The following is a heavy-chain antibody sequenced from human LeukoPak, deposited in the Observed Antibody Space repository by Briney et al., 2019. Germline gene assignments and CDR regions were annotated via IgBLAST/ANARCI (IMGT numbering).Heavy chain of an antibody. D-gene: IGHD2-15*01. J-gene: IGHJ3*02. V-gene: IGHV1-24*01. Sequence: ASVKVSRKVSGYTLTELSMHWVRQAPGKGREWVGGFDPEDGETIYPQKSQGRVTMTEDTSTDTAYMELSSLRSEDTAVYYCATELCSGGSCYRDAFDIWAKGQWSPSLQ. CDR1: GYTLTELS. CDR2: FDPEDGET. CDR3: ATELCSGGSCYRDAFDI.